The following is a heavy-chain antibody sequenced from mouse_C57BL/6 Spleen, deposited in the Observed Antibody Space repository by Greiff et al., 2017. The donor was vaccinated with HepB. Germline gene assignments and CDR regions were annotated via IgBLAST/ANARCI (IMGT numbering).Heavy chain of an antibody. J-gene: IGHJ1*03. V-gene: IGHV1-26*01. CDR3: ASYYSKPYWYFDV. CDR2: INPNNGGT. Sequence: VQLQQSGPELVKPGASVKISCKASGYTFTDYYMNWVKQSHGKSLEWIGDINPNNGGTSYNQKFKGKATLTVDKSSSTAYMELRSLTSEDSAVYYCASYYSKPYWYFDVWGTGTTVTVSS. D-gene: IGHD2-5*01. CDR1: GYTFTDYY.